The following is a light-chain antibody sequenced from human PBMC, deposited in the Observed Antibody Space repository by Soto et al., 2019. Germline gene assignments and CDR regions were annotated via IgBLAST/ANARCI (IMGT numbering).Light chain of an antibody. Sequence: QSVLTQSPSASASLGASVKLPCTLSSGHSNYAIAWHQQQPEKGPRYLMKVNSDGSHRKGDGIPDRFSGSSSGAQRYLTISSLQSEDEADYYCQTWGTGIRVFGTGTKLTVL. V-gene: IGLV4-69*01. J-gene: IGLJ1*01. CDR1: SGHSNYA. CDR3: QTWGTGIRV. CDR2: VNSDGSH.